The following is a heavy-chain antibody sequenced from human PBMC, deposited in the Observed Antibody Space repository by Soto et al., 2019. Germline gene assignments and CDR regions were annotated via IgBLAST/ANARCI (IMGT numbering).Heavy chain of an antibody. Sequence: PGGSLRLSCTASGFDFGDYSFHWVRHAPGKGLEWLSYISFSSKTIYYADSVKGRFTVSRDNAKKSLYLQMHTLRVEDTAVYYCARASSGYDLGDDFWGQGTLVTVSS. V-gene: IGHV3-48*01. J-gene: IGHJ4*02. D-gene: IGHD5-12*01. CDR3: ARASSGYDLGDDF. CDR1: GFDFGDYS. CDR2: ISFSSKTI.